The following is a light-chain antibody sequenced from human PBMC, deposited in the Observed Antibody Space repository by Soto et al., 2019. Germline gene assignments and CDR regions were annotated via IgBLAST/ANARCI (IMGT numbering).Light chain of an antibody. CDR1: QGISSY. CDR3: QRLGT. J-gene: IGKJ1*01. V-gene: IGKV1-9*01. CDR2: AAS. Sequence: DIQLTQSPSFLSASVGDRVTITCRASQGISSYLAWYQQKPGKAPKLLIYAASTLQSGVPSRFSGSGSGTEFTLTISSLQPEDFATYYCQRLGTFGQGTKVEIK.